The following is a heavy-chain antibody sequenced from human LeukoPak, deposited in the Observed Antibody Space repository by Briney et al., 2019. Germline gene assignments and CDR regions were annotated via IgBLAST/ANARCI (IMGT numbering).Heavy chain of an antibody. CDR2: ISSSSSYI. V-gene: IGHV3-21*01. Sequence: AGGSLRLYCAASGFTFSSYSMNWVRQAPGKGLEWVSSISSSSSYIYYADSVKGRFTISRDNAKSSLYLQMNSLRAEDTAVYYCARDREGGTDYWGQGTLVTVSS. D-gene: IGHD1/OR15-1a*01. CDR3: ARDREGGTDY. CDR1: GFTFSSYS. J-gene: IGHJ4*02.